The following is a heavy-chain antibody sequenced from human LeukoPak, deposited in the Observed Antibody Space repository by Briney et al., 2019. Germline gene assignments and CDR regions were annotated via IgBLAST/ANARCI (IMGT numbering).Heavy chain of an antibody. V-gene: IGHV3-73*01. CDR2: IRSKTNNYAT. J-gene: IGHJ3*02. CDR1: GXTFSGSD. Sequence: PGGSLRLSCAASGXTFSGSDIHWVRQASGKGLEWVGHIRSKTNNYATADAASVKGRFTFSRDDSKNTAYIQMNSLKTEDTAVYYCTRHNYDRSGYGAFDIWGQGTMVTVSS. D-gene: IGHD3-22*01. CDR3: TRHNYDRSGYGAFDI.